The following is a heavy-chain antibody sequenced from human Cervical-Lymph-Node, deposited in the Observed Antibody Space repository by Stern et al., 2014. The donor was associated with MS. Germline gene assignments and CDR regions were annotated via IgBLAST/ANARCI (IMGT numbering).Heavy chain of an antibody. Sequence: VQLVESGGGVVQPGRSLRLSCAASGFIFRNSGMHWVRQAPGKGLEWVAVGWQDGSNKYYADSVKGRFTISRDNSNNMVDLQMNSLRVEDMGIYYCTRDPRGYCSGGSCYQGFFDSWGRGTLVTVSS. CDR3: TRDPRGYCSGGSCYQGFFDS. D-gene: IGHD2-15*01. CDR1: GFIFRNSG. V-gene: IGHV3-33*01. J-gene: IGHJ4*02. CDR2: GWQDGSNK.